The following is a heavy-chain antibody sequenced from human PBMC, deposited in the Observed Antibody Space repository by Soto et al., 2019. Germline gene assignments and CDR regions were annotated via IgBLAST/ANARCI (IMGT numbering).Heavy chain of an antibody. D-gene: IGHD2-21*02. V-gene: IGHV1-58*01. CDR3: AAETYPGGDCCHFDY. CDR2: IGVGRGNT. J-gene: IGHJ4*02. CDR1: GFTFSNSA. Sequence: QVQVVQSGPEVRNPGTSVKVSCKTSGFTFSNSAVQWVRQARGQRLEWIGWIGVGRGNTNYLQSLQGRITITRDTATGTAYMELSGLRSEDTAMYYCAAETYPGGDCCHFDYWGQGTMVTVSS.